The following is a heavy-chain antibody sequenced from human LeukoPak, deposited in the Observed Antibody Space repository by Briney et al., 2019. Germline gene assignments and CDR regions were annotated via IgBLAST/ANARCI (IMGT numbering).Heavy chain of an antibody. Sequence: ASVKVSYKASGYTFTGYYMHWVRQAPGQGLEWMGWINPNSGGTNYAQKFQGRVTMTRDTSISTAYMELSRLRSDDTAVYYCARGYGDYDNWFDPWGQGTLVTVSS. J-gene: IGHJ5*02. CDR2: INPNSGGT. CDR1: GYTFTGYY. V-gene: IGHV1-2*02. D-gene: IGHD4-17*01. CDR3: ARGYGDYDNWFDP.